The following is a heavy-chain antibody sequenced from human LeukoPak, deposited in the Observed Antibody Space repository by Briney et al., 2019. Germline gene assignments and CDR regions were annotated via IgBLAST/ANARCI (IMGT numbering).Heavy chain of an antibody. D-gene: IGHD4-17*01. CDR2: INHSGST. Sequence: SETLSLTCAVYGGSFSGYYWSWIRQPPGKGLEWIGEINHSGSTNYNPSLKSRVTISVDTSKNQFSLKLSSVTAADTAVYYCAGSAINGDYGYRGQGTLVTVSS. CDR3: AGSAINGDYGY. V-gene: IGHV4-34*01. J-gene: IGHJ4*02. CDR1: GGSFSGYY.